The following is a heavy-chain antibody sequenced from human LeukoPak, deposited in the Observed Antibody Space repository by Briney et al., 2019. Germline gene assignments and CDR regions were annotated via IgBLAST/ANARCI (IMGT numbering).Heavy chain of an antibody. CDR2: ISGSGAGT. D-gene: IGHD2-21*01. CDR1: GFTFSTYA. CDR3: AKVITIKGYIDY. J-gene: IGHJ4*02. Sequence: GGSLRLSCAASGFTFSTYAMTWVRQGPGKGLEWVSTISGSGAGTYYADSVKGRFTISRDNSKNTLYLQMNSLRAKDTAVYYCAKVITIKGYIDYWGQGTLVTVSS. V-gene: IGHV3-23*01.